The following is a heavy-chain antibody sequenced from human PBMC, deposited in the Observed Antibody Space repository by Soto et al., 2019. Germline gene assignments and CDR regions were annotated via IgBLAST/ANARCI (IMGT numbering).Heavy chain of an antibody. CDR3: AISQDRGGRTTFIY. CDR1: GFTFDDNA. V-gene: IGHV3-9*01. J-gene: IGHJ4*02. CDR2: INWKSDI. Sequence: GGSLRLSCAVRGFTFDDNAMHWVRQAPEEGLEWVSGINWKSDIGYADSVKGRFTISRDNAENSLYLQMNSLRAEDTALYYCAISQDRGGRTTFIYWGQGTQVTVSS. D-gene: IGHD3-16*01.